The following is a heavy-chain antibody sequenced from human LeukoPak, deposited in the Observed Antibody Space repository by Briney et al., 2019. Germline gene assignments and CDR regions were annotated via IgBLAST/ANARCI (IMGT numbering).Heavy chain of an antibody. CDR2: VYPDDSDI. D-gene: IGHD3-10*01. J-gene: IGHJ4*02. CDR1: GYSVTNYW. CDR3: ARRDSGSYYNVGYYFDY. Sequence: GESLKISCKASGYSVTNYWIAWVRQMPGEGLEWMGMVYPDDSDIRYSPSFEGQVTISADKSLSTAYLQWSSLKASDTAMYYCARRDSGSYYNVGYYFDYWGQGTLVTVSS. V-gene: IGHV5-51*01.